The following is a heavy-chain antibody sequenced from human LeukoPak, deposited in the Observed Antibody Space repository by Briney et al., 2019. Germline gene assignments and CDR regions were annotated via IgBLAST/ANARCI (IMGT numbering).Heavy chain of an antibody. CDR2: ISSSSSTI. J-gene: IGHJ4*02. D-gene: IGHD3-22*01. CDR1: GFAFSSFG. Sequence: GGSLRLSCAASGFAFSSFGMNWVRQAPGKGLQWVSYISSSSSTIYYADSVKGRFTISRDNAKISLYLQMNSLRDEDTAVYYCAKGDYYDSSGLLCDYWGQGTLVTVSS. V-gene: IGHV3-48*02. CDR3: AKGDYYDSSGLLCDY.